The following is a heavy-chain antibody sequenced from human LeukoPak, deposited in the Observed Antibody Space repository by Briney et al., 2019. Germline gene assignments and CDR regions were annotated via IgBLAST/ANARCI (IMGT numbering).Heavy chain of an antibody. J-gene: IGHJ4*02. V-gene: IGHV3-7*01. Sequence: PGGSLRLSCTASGFSFSGAWMTWVRQAPGEGLEWVANIREDGTEKNYVDSVKGRFTISRDNSKNTLYLQMNSLRAEDTALFYCASLSSLYDYVWGSFHHWGQGTLVTVSS. CDR3: ASLSSLYDYVWGSFHH. D-gene: IGHD3-16*01. CDR2: IREDGTEK. CDR1: GFSFSGAW.